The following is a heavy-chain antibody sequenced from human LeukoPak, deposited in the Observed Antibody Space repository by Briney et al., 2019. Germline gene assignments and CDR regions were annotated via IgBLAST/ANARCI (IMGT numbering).Heavy chain of an antibody. V-gene: IGHV3-11*06. CDR1: GFTFSDYY. D-gene: IGHD3-10*01. J-gene: IGHJ4*02. Sequence: GGSLRLSCAASGFTFSDYYMSWIRQAPGKGLEWVSYISSSSSYTNYADSVKGRFTISRDNAKNSLYLQMHSLRAEDTAVYYCARAPSPMVPYYFDYWGQGTLVTVSS. CDR3: ARAPSPMVPYYFDY. CDR2: ISSSSSYT.